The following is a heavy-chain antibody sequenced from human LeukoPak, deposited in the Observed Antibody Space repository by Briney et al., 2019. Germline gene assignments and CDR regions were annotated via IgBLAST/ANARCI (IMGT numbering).Heavy chain of an antibody. D-gene: IGHD3-22*01. CDR2: IYSGGST. V-gene: IGHV3-53*01. CDR3: ARESYSSGYYYDY. J-gene: IGHJ4*02. CDR1: GFTVSSNY. Sequence: GGSLRLSCAASGFTVSSNYMSWVRQAPGKGLEWVSVIYSGGSTYYADSVKGRFTISRDNAKNPLYLQMNSLRAEDTAVYYCARESYSSGYYYDYWGQGTLVTVSS.